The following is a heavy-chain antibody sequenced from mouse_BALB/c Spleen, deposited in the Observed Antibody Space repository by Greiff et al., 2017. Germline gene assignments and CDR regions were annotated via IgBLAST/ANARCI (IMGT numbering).Heavy chain of an antibody. J-gene: IGHJ2*01. CDR2: INPYNGDT. Sequence: VQLQQSGAELAKPGASVKISCKASGYSFTGYFMNWVMQSHGKSLEWIGRINPYNGDTFYNQKFKGKATLTVDKSSSTAHLELRSLASEDSAVYYCARDAYYFDYWGQGTTLTVSS. V-gene: IGHV1-20*02. CDR3: ARDAYYFDY. CDR1: GYSFTGYF.